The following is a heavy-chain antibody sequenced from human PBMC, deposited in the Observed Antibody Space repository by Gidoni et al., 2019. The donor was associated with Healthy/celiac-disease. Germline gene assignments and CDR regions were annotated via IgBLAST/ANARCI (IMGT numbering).Heavy chain of an antibody. CDR2: IYSGGST. V-gene: IGHV3-53*01. CDR1: GFTVSSNY. Sequence: EVQLVESGGGLIQPGGSLRLSCAASGFTVSSNYLSWVRQAPGKGLEWVSVIYSGGSTYYAASVKGLFTISRDNSKNTLYLQMNSLRAEDTAVYYCARESLEMATIGGGLDYWGQGTLVTVSS. D-gene: IGHD5-12*01. CDR3: ARESLEMATIGGGLDY. J-gene: IGHJ4*02.